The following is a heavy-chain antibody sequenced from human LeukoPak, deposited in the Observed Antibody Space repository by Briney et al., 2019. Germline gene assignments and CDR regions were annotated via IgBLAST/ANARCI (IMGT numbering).Heavy chain of an antibody. Sequence: ASVKVSCKASGYTFTGDYMHWVRQAPGQGLEWMGWINPNSGGTNYAQKFQGRVTMTRDTSNSTAYMELSRLRSDDTAVYYCASGMIVGVITSLDYWGQGTLVTVSS. J-gene: IGHJ4*02. CDR2: INPNSGGT. V-gene: IGHV1-2*02. D-gene: IGHD3-3*01. CDR3: ASGMIVGVITSLDY. CDR1: GYTFTGDY.